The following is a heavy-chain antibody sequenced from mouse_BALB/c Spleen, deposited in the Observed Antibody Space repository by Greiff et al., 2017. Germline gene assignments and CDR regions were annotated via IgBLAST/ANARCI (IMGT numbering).Heavy chain of an antibody. CDR3: ARNYGSSPFAY. V-gene: IGHV3-2*02. CDR1: GYSITSDYA. CDR2: ISYSGST. Sequence: VRLKESGPGLVKPSQSLSLTCTVTGYSITSDYAWNWIRQFPGNKLEWMGYISYSGSTSYNPSLKSRISITRDTSKNQFFLQLNSVTTEDTATYYCARNYGSSPFAYWGQGTLVTVSA. J-gene: IGHJ3*01. D-gene: IGHD1-1*01.